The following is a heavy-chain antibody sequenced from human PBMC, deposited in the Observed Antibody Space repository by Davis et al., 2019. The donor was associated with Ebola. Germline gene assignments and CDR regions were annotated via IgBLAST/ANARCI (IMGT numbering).Heavy chain of an antibody. Sequence: GESLKISCAASGFTVSSNYMSWVRQAPGKGLEWVSVIYSGGSTYYADSVKGRFTISRHNSKNTLYLQMNSLRAEDTAVYYCARGILWWWGQGTLVTVSS. V-gene: IGHV3-53*04. CDR3: ARGILWW. CDR2: IYSGGST. J-gene: IGHJ4*02. CDR1: GFTVSSNY. D-gene: IGHD2-21*01.